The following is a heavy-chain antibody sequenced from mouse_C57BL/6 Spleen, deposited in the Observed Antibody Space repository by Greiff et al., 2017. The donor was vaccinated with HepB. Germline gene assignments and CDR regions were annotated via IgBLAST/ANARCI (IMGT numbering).Heavy chain of an antibody. CDR3: ARTYYDYFYDAMDY. CDR2: ISSGSSTI. D-gene: IGHD2-4*01. V-gene: IGHV5-17*01. Sequence: VQLKESGGGLVKPGGSLKLSCAASGFTFSDYGMHWVSQAPEKGLEWVAYISSGSSTIYYADTVKGRFTISRDNAKNTLFLQMTSLRSEDTAMYYCARTYYDYFYDAMDYWGQGTSVTVSS. J-gene: IGHJ4*01. CDR1: GFTFSDYG.